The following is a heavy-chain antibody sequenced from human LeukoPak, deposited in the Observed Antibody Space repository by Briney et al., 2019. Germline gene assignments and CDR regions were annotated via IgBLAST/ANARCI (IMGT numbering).Heavy chain of an antibody. V-gene: IGHV3-30-3*01. CDR2: ISYDGSNK. D-gene: IGHD3-22*01. Sequence: PGGSLRLSCAASGFTFSSYAMHWVRQAPGKGLEWVAVISYDGSNKYYADSVKGRFTISRDNSKNTLYLQMNSLRAEDTAVYYCARDLGSSGYYYPIDYWGQGTLVTVSS. J-gene: IGHJ4*02. CDR3: ARDLGSSGYYYPIDY. CDR1: GFTFSSYA.